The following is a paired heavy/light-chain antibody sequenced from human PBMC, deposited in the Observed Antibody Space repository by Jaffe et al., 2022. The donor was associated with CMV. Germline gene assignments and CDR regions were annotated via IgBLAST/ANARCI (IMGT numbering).Light chain of an antibody. V-gene: IGKV4-1*01. CDR2: WAS. CDR1: QSVLYSSNNKNY. CDR3: QQYYSTAVT. J-gene: IGKJ1*01. Sequence: DIVMTQSPDSLAVSLGERATINCKSSQSVLYSSNNKNYLAWYQQKPGQPPKLLIYWASTRESGVPDRFSGSGSGTDFTLTISSLQAEDVAVYYCQQYYSTAVTFGQGTKVEIK.
Heavy chain of an antibody. J-gene: IGHJ4*02. CDR3: ARVWTPPYYYDSTADIRPAGPLGY. V-gene: IGHV3-33*08. Sequence: QVQLVESGGGVVQPGRSLRLSCAASGFTFSSYGMHWVRQAPGKGLEWVAVIWYDGSNKYYADSVKGRFTISRDNSKNTLYLQMNSLRAEDTAVYYCARVWTPPYYYDSTADIRPAGPLGYWGQGTLVTVSS. CDR2: IWYDGSNK. CDR1: GFTFSSYG. D-gene: IGHD3-22*01.